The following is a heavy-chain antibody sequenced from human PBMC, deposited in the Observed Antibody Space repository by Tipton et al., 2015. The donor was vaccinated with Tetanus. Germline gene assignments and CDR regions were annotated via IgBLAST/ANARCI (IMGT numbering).Heavy chain of an antibody. V-gene: IGHV1-69*01. J-gene: IGHJ4*02. CDR1: GGTFSSYA. Sequence: QLVQSGPEVKKPGSSVKVSCKASGGTFSSYAISWVRQAPGQGLERMGGIIPIFGTANYAQRFQGRVTITADESTSTAYMELGSLRSEDTAVYYCARVPYYYERGPFDYWGQGTLVTVSS. CDR3: ARVPYYYERGPFDY. D-gene: IGHD3-10*02. CDR2: IIPIFGTA.